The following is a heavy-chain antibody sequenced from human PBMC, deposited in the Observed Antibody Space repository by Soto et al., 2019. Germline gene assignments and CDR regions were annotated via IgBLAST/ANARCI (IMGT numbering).Heavy chain of an antibody. CDR3: ARASQYYSDTSGYPTGPRFAFDL. Sequence: QLQLQESGSGLVKPSQTLSLTCGVSGESISSGGSSWNWIRQPSGKGLEWIGYIYDSGNSYYNPSLRSRVTISIDRSKNQFSLKLTSVTAADTAVYYCARASQYYSDTSGYPTGPRFAFDLWGQGTMVTVSS. J-gene: IGHJ3*01. CDR2: IYDSGNS. V-gene: IGHV4-30-2*01. CDR1: GESISSGGSS. D-gene: IGHD3-22*01.